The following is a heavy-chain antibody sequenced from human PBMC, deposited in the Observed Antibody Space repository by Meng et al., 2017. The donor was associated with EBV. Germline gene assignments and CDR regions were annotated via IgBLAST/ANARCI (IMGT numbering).Heavy chain of an antibody. Sequence: QGQLGRAGAEVKRRGRSVKASCEASGYAFTGYVIHWGRQAPGQGLEWMGRINPNSGGTNYAQKFQGRVTMTRDTSISTACMELSRLRSDDTAVYYCARGGIAVAGTGDYWGQGTLVTVSS. CDR1: GYAFTGYV. V-gene: IGHV1-2*06. CDR3: ARGGIAVAGTGDY. J-gene: IGHJ4*02. D-gene: IGHD6-19*01. CDR2: INPNSGGT.